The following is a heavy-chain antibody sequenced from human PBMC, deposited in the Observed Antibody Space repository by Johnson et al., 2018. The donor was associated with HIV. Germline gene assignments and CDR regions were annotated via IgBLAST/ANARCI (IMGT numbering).Heavy chain of an antibody. V-gene: IGHV3-NL1*01. CDR3: ARDGESQQLPLGDAFDV. Sequence: QVQLVESGGGVVQPGGSLRLSCAASGFSFSSYGMYWVRQAPGKGLEWVSVIYSGGSTYYADSVRGRFTISRDNSRNTLYLQMSSLRVEDTAMYYCARDGESQQLPLGDAFDVWGQGTMVTVSS. J-gene: IGHJ3*01. CDR1: GFSFSSYG. D-gene: IGHD6-13*01. CDR2: IYSGGST.